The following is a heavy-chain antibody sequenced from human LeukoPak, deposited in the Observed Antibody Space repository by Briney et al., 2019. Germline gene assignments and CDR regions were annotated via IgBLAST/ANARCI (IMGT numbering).Heavy chain of an antibody. Sequence: GGSLRLSCAASGFNFNSYMGWVRQAPEDGLEWVAIINRDETDIYCVDSVKGRFTISRDNAKSSLFLEMNSLRVEDTGVYYCARGDGRGRSDGATWGPGTLVTVSS. D-gene: IGHD6-19*01. CDR3: ARGDGRGRSDGAT. CDR2: INRDETDI. CDR1: GFNFNSY. V-gene: IGHV3-7*01. J-gene: IGHJ1*01.